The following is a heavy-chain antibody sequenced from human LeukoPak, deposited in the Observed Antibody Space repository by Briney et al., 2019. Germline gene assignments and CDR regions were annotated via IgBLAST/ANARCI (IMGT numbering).Heavy chain of an antibody. Sequence: GGSLRLSCAASGFTFSSYWMHWVRQAPGKGLVWVSRINSDGSSTSYADSVKGRFTISRDNAKNTLYLQMNSLRAEDTAAYYCARAVVVVAATHFDYWGQGTLVTVSS. D-gene: IGHD2-15*01. CDR1: GFTFSSYW. V-gene: IGHV3-74*01. CDR2: INSDGSST. J-gene: IGHJ4*02. CDR3: ARAVVVVAATHFDY.